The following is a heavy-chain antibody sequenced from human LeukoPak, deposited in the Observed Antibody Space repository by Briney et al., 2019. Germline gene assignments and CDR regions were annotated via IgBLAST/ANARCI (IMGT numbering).Heavy chain of an antibody. Sequence: SETLSLTCTVSGALFSSTIHYWAWIRQPPGKGLEWIGTVYYAGNTYYNASFQNRVTISMDTSKNQFSLRLSTMSATDTAVYFCARQPTVHRGAVASNFDYLGQGTLVTVSS. J-gene: IGHJ4*02. D-gene: IGHD6-19*01. CDR3: ARQPTVHRGAVASNFDY. CDR1: GALFSSTIHY. CDR2: VYYAGNT. V-gene: IGHV4-39*01.